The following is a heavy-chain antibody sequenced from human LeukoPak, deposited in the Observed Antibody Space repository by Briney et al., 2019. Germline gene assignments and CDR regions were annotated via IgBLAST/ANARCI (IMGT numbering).Heavy chain of an antibody. V-gene: IGHV1-18*01. D-gene: IGHD2-2*01. Sequence: ASVKVSCTASGYTFTSYGISWVRQAPGQGLKWMGWISAYNGNTNYAQKLQGRVTMTTDTSTSAAYMELRSLRSDDTAVYYCAREFHYCSSTSCYGPLGYWGQGTLVTVSS. CDR3: AREFHYCSSTSCYGPLGY. CDR2: ISAYNGNT. CDR1: GYTFTSYG. J-gene: IGHJ4*02.